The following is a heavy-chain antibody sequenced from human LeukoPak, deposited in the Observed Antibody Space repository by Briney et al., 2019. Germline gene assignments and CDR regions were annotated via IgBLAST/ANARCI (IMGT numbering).Heavy chain of an antibody. CDR3: AKRGTPEDYFDY. Sequence: GGSLRLSCAASGFTFSSYGMHWVRQAPGKGLEWVAFIRYDGSNKYYADSVKGRFTITRDNSKNTLYLQMNSLRAEDTAVYYCAKRGTPEDYFDYWGQGTLVTVSS. J-gene: IGHJ4*02. V-gene: IGHV3-30*02. CDR2: IRYDGSNK. D-gene: IGHD1-14*01. CDR1: GFTFSSYG.